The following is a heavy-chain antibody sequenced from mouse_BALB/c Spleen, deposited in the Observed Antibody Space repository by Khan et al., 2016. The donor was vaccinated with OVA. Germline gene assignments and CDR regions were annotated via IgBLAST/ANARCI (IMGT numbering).Heavy chain of an antibody. J-gene: IGHJ4*01. CDR2: IWSDGST. CDR1: GFSLTNFG. CDR3: ARNSYPEALDY. Sequence: QVQLKESGPGLVAPSQSLSITCTVSGFSLTNFGVHWVRQPPGKGLEWLVLIWSDGSTTYDSALKSRLSISKDNSKRHVFFKMNSIQTDDTAMYYCARNSYPEALDYWGPGTSVTVSS. V-gene: IGHV2-6*02.